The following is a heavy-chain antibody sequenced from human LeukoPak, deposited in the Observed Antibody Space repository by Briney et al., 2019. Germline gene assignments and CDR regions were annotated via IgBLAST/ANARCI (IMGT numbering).Heavy chain of an antibody. Sequence: MPSETLSLTCAVYGGSFSGYYWSWIRQPPGKELEWIGYIYYSGTTNYNPSLNSRVTISLDASKKQLSLTLNSVTAADTAVYYCAGLELIGEKRGAFHTWGQGTMVTVSS. J-gene: IGHJ3*02. V-gene: IGHV4-59*03. CDR2: IYYSGTT. D-gene: IGHD1-26*01. CDR3: AGLELIGEKRGAFHT. CDR1: GGSFSGYY.